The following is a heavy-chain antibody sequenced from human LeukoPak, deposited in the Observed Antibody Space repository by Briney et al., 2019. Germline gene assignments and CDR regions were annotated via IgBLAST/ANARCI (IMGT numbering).Heavy chain of an antibody. V-gene: IGHV4-59*01. CDR1: GGSISSYY. J-gene: IGHJ3*02. CDR2: IYYSGST. Sequence: PSETLSLTFTVSGGSISSYYWSWIRQPPGKGLEWIGYIYYSGSTNYNPSLKSRVTISVDTSKNQFSLKLSSVTAADTAEYYCARDFKQDAFDIWGQGTMVTVSS. CDR3: ARDFKQDAFDI.